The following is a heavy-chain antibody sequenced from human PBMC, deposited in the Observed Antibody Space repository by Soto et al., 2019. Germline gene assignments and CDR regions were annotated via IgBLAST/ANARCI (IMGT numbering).Heavy chain of an antibody. CDR1: GYTVTNYD. D-gene: IGHD6-19*01. Sequence: ASVKVSCKASGYTVTNYDFSWVRQAPGQGLEWMGRIRGYNGNTNYAQKFQGRLTMTTDTSTRTAYMELRSLRSDDTAVYYCARVRYSSGLYSVYRGQGTLVTVSS. CDR3: ARVRYSSGLYSVY. CDR2: IRGYNGNT. V-gene: IGHV1-18*01. J-gene: IGHJ4*02.